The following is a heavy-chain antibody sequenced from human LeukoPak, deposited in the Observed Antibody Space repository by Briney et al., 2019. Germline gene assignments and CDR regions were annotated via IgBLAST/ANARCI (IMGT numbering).Heavy chain of an antibody. CDR1: GGSISSGDYY. CDR3: ARLWFGEFASDY. CDR2: IYYSGST. Sequence: SETLSLTCTVSGGSISSGDYYWGWIRQPPGKGLEWIGYIYYSGSTYYNPSLKRRVTISVHTSKNQFSLKLSSVTAADTAVYYCARLWFGEFASDYWGQGTLVTVSS. J-gene: IGHJ4*02. V-gene: IGHV4-30-4*01. D-gene: IGHD3-10*01.